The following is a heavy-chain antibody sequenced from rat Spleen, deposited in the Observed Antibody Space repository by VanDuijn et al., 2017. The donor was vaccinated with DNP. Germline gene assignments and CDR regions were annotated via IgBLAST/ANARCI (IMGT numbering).Heavy chain of an antibody. D-gene: IGHD5-1*01. Sequence: EVQLVESGGGLVQPGRSLKLSCAASGFSFPNYYMAWVRQTPKKGLEWVAIISHSDGTTYYPDSVNGRFTISRDNTENSLYLQMNSLKSEDTATYYCARGSGTYYWYFDFWGPGTMVTVSS. CDR2: ISHSDGTT. CDR1: GFSFPNYY. V-gene: IGHV5-25*01. J-gene: IGHJ1*01. CDR3: ARGSGTYYWYFDF.